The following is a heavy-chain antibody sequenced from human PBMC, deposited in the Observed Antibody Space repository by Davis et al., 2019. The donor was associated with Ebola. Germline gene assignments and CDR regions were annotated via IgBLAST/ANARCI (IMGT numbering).Heavy chain of an antibody. Sequence: GESLKISCAASGFTFSSYSMNWVRQAPGKGLEWVSSISSSSSYIYYADSVKGRFTISRDNAKNSLYLQMNSLRAEDTALYYCAKDKRFGELYLKALIDYWGQGTLVTVSS. D-gene: IGHD3-10*01. CDR2: ISSSSSYI. V-gene: IGHV3-21*04. CDR1: GFTFSSYS. CDR3: AKDKRFGELYLKALIDY. J-gene: IGHJ4*02.